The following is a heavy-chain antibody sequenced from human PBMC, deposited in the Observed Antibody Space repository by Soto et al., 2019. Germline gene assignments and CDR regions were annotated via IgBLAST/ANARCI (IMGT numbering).Heavy chain of an antibody. CDR3: ASHRTFWPFDY. V-gene: IGHV4-39*01. J-gene: IGHJ4*02. Sequence: PSETLSLTCTVSGGSISSRGSMSGRSFYWGWMRPPPGKGLEWIASISYSDGSFYNSSLKSRLTISVDTSKNQFSLSLRSVTAADTAVYHCASHRTFWPFDYWGQGTVVTVS. CDR2: ISYSDGS. CDR1: GGSISSRGSMSGRSFY. D-gene: IGHD2-8*01.